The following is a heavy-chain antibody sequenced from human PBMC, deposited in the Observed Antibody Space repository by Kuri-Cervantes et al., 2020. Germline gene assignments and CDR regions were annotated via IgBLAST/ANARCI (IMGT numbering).Heavy chain of an antibody. CDR1: GFSLSTSGMC. CDR3: AWLGIAAGEDWFDP. Sequence: SGPTLVKPTQTLTLTCTFSGFSLSTSGMCVSWIRQPPGKALEWLALIDWDDDKYYSTSLKTRLTISKDTSKNQVVLTMTNMDPVDTATYYCAWLGIAAGEDWFDPWGQGTLVTVSS. V-gene: IGHV2-70*12. D-gene: IGHD6-13*01. CDR2: IDWDDDK. J-gene: IGHJ5*02.